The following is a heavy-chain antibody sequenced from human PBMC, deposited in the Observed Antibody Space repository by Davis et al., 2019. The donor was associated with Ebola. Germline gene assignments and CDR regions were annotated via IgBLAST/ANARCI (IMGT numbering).Heavy chain of an antibody. Sequence: GGSLRLSCAASGFTFSSYSMNWVRQAPGKGLEWVSYISSSSSTIYYADSVRGRFTISRDNAKNTLYLQMNSLRDEDTAVYYCARGDYDWDSFGSWGQGTLVTVSS. CDR2: ISSSSSTI. CDR3: ARGDYDWDSFGS. J-gene: IGHJ5*01. D-gene: IGHD3-16*01. CDR1: GFTFSSYS. V-gene: IGHV3-48*02.